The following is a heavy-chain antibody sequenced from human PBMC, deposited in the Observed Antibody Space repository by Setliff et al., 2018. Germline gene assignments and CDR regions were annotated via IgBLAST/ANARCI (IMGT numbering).Heavy chain of an antibody. CDR3: ARAPAYSSTPGSYAFDI. J-gene: IGHJ3*02. CDR2: ISAYNGNT. D-gene: IGHD6-13*01. V-gene: IGHV1-18*01. CDR1: GYTFTSYG. Sequence: ASVKVSCRASGYTFTSYGISWVRQAPGQGLEWMGWISAYNGNTNYAQKLQGRVTMTTDTSTSTAYMELRSLRSDDTAVYYCARAPAYSSTPGSYAFDIWGQGTMVTVSS.